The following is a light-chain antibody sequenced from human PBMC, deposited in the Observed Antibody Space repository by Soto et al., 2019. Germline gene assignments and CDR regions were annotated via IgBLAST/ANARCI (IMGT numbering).Light chain of an antibody. CDR2: EVT. CDR3: ASLTTTNFV. CDR1: SSDVGAYNL. Sequence: QSVLTQPASVSGTPGQSITISCTGTSSDVGAYNLDSWYQHLPDKAPKLIISEVTNRPSGVSDRFSGSKSGNTASLTISGLQAEDEADYYCASLTTTNFVFGSGTKLTVL. V-gene: IGLV2-14*01. J-gene: IGLJ1*01.